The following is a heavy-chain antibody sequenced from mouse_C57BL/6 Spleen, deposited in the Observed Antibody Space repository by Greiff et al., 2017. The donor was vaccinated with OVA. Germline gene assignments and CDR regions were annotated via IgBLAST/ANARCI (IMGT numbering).Heavy chain of an antibody. D-gene: IGHD1-1*01. CDR1: GYAFSSSW. CDR2: IYPGDGDT. V-gene: IGHV1-82*01. J-gene: IGHJ2*01. CDR3: AGSRTDYCDY. Sequence: VQLQESGPELVKPGASVKISCKASGYAFSSSWMNWVKQRPGKGLEWIGRIYPGDGDTNYNGKFKGKATLTADKSSSTAYMQLSSLTSEDSAVYFCAGSRTDYCDYWGQGTTLTVSS.